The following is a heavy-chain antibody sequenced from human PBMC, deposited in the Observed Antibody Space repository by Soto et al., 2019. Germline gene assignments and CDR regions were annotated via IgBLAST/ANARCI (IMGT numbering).Heavy chain of an antibody. D-gene: IGHD3-22*01. CDR2: IDNIGTT. V-gene: IGHV4-31*03. CDR3: ARTQWGDYDPKSSMGYCGTYV. J-gene: IGHJ6*04. CDR1: GVSISSDGYY. Sequence: QMQLQESGPGLVKPSQTLYLTCTVPGVSISSDGYYWSGIRQYPGKGLEWKDNIDNIGTTYYNPSLKNRITISRDTSENQFSLKVNYVTAADTAVYSCARTQWGDYDPKSSMGYCGTYVWGEGTTVTVSS.